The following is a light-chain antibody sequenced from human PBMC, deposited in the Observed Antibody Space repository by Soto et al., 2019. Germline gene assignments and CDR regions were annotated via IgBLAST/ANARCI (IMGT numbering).Light chain of an antibody. CDR1: QSISNY. CDR3: QQYNHYSSYT. J-gene: IGKJ2*01. Sequence: DLQMTQSPSTLSASIGDRVTITCRASQSISNYLAWYQQKPGRAPKLLIYRASNLQSGVPSRFSGSGSGTEFTLTISSLQPDDSATYYCQQYNHYSSYTFGRGTKLEIK. CDR2: RAS. V-gene: IGKV1-5*03.